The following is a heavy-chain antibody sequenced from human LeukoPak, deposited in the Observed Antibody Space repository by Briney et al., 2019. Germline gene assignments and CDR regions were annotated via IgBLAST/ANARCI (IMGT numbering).Heavy chain of an antibody. D-gene: IGHD2-15*01. CDR3: ARGLLGAPTSYFDY. CDR2: ITYDGSNK. CDR1: GFTFSSNA. V-gene: IGHV3-30*04. J-gene: IGHJ4*02. Sequence: GGSLRLSCAASGFTFSSNAMHWVRQAPGKRLEGVAVITYDGSNKYYADSVKGRFTISRDNSKNTLYLQMNSLRAEDTAVYYCARGLLGAPTSYFDYWGQGTLVTVSS.